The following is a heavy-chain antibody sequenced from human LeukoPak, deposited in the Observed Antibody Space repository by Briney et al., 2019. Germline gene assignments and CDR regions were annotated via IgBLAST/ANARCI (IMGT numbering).Heavy chain of an antibody. CDR3: ARGFMGTYYDFWSGYRDYYYYYYMDV. Sequence: SETLSLTCAVYGGSFSGYYWSWIRQPPGKGLGWIGEINHSGSTNYNPSLKSRVTISVDTSKNQFSLKLSSVTAADTAVYYCARGFMGTYYDFWSGYRDYYYYYYMDVWGKGTTVTVSS. J-gene: IGHJ6*03. CDR1: GGSFSGYY. V-gene: IGHV4-34*01. D-gene: IGHD3-3*01. CDR2: INHSGST.